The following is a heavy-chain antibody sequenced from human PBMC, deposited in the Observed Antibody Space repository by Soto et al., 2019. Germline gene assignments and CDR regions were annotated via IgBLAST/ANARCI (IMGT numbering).Heavy chain of an antibody. CDR3: ARVRRGLGYCSSTSCYPGDAFDI. V-gene: IGHV3-66*01. D-gene: IGHD2-2*01. J-gene: IGHJ3*02. CDR2: LYSGGST. Sequence: EVQLVESGGVLVQPGGSLRLSCAASGFTVSSNYMSWVRQAPGKGLEWVSVLYSGGSTYYADSVKGRFTISRDNSKNTLDIQMNSLRSVDTAVYYCARVRRGLGYCSSTSCYPGDAFDIWGQGTMVTVSS. CDR1: GFTVSSNY.